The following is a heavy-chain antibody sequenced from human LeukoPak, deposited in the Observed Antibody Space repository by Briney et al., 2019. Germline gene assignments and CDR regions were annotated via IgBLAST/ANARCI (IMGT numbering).Heavy chain of an antibody. D-gene: IGHD3-10*01. Sequence: PGGSLRLSCAASGFTFNTYAMHWVRQAPGKGLEWVAVISYDGSNKFYADSVKGRFTISRDNSKNTLYVQMNSLRAEDTAVYYCARASVRYYGSGSSRYGMDVWGQGTTVTVSS. CDR2: ISYDGSNK. CDR3: ARASVRYYGSGSSRYGMDV. V-gene: IGHV3-30*14. CDR1: GFTFNTYA. J-gene: IGHJ6*02.